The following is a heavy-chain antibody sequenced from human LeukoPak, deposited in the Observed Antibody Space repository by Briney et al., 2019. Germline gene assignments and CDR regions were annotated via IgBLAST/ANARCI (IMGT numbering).Heavy chain of an antibody. CDR2: IGTAGDT. CDR3: ARVSAEGSGFDY. J-gene: IGHJ4*02. CDR1: GFTFSSYD. V-gene: IGHV3-13*01. Sequence: GGSLRLSCAASGFTFSSYDMHWVRQATGKGLEWVSAIGTAGDTYYPGSVKGRFTISRENAKNSLYLQMNSLRAGDTAVYYCARVSAEGSGFDYWGQGTLVTVSS. D-gene: IGHD3-10*01.